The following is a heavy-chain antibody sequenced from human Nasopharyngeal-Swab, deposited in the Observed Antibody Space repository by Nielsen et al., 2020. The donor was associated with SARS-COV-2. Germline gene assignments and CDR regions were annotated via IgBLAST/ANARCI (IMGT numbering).Heavy chain of an antibody. J-gene: IGHJ6*02. Sequence: ASVKVSCKASGYTFTSYGISWVRQAPGQVLEWMGWISAYNGNTNYAQKLQGRVTMTTDTSTSTAYMELRSLRSDDTAVYYCARDFRVGCSSTSCYYYYGMDVWGQGTTVTVSS. CDR2: ISAYNGNT. D-gene: IGHD2-2*01. V-gene: IGHV1-18*01. CDR1: GYTFTSYG. CDR3: ARDFRVGCSSTSCYYYYGMDV.